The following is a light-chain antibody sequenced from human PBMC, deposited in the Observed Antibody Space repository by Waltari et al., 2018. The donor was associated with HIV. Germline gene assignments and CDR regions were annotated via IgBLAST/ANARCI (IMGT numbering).Light chain of an antibody. CDR3: AAWDDSLSGYV. Sequence: QSVLTQPPSASGTPGQRVTISCSGSSSSIGSNYVYWYQQLPGTAPKLLIYRNNQRPLGVPDRFSCSKSGTSGSPAISGVRSEDEADYYCAAWDDSLSGYVFGTGTKVTVL. CDR1: SSSIGSNY. J-gene: IGLJ1*01. CDR2: RNN. V-gene: IGLV1-47*01.